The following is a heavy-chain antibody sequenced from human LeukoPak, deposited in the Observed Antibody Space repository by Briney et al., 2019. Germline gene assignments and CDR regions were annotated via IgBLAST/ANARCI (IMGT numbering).Heavy chain of an antibody. J-gene: IGHJ4*02. Sequence: GGSLRLSCAASGFTFSSYAMSWVRQAPGKGLEWVSAISGSGGSTYCADSVKGWFTISRDNSKNTLYLQTNSLRAEDTAVYYCAKETNMVRGAYWGQGTLVTVSS. D-gene: IGHD3-10*01. CDR2: ISGSGGST. V-gene: IGHV3-23*01. CDR3: AKETNMVRGAY. CDR1: GFTFSSYA.